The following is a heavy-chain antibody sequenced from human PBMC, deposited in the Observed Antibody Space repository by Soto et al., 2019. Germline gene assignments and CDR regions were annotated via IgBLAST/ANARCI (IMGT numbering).Heavy chain of an antibody. V-gene: IGHV3-30-3*01. CDR1: GFSFRNYA. CDR2: ISYDGSNK. CDR3: TSVPGFY. J-gene: IGHJ4*02. Sequence: PGGSLSLSCAPFGFSFRNYAMHGFRQAPGKGLEWVAVISYDGSNKYYADSVKGRFTISRDNSKNTAYLQMNSLKTDDTAVYYCTSVPGFYWGQGTLVTVSS.